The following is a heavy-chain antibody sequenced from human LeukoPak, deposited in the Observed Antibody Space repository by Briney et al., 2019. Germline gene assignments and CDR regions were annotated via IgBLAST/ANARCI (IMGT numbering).Heavy chain of an antibody. D-gene: IGHD3-22*01. CDR3: ARYYYDSSGSHLDYAFDI. J-gene: IGHJ3*02. V-gene: IGHV4-28*01. CDR1: GYSISSSNW. Sequence: SDTLSLTCAVSGYSISSSNWWGWIRQPPGKGLEWIGYIYYSGSTYYNPSLKSRVTMSVDTSKNQFSLKLSSVTAVDTAVYYCARYYYDSSGSHLDYAFDIWGQGTMVTVSS. CDR2: IYYSGST.